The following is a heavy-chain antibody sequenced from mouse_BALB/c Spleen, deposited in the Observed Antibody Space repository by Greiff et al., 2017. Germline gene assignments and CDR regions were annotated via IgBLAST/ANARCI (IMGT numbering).Heavy chain of an antibody. CDR3: ARVGFRYGSSSFDY. V-gene: IGHV1-14*01. CDR1: GYTFTSYV. J-gene: IGHJ2*01. D-gene: IGHD1-1*01. Sequence: EVQLQQSGPELVKPGASVKMSCKASGYTFTSYVMHWVKQKPGQGLEWIGYINPYNDGTKYNEKFKGKATLTSDKSSSTAYMELSSLTSEDSAVYYCARVGFRYGSSSFDYWGQGTTLTVSS. CDR2: INPYNDGT.